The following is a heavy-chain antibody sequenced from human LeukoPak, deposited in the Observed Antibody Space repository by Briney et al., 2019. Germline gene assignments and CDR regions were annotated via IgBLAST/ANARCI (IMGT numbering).Heavy chain of an antibody. D-gene: IGHD1-26*01. CDR3: AREISGSYPTLSAVFDY. Sequence: QSGGSLRLSCAASGFTFSSYWMSWVRQAPGKGLEWVANIKQDGSEKYYVDSVKGRFTISRDNAKNSLYLQMNSLRAEDTAVYYCAREISGSYPTLSAVFDYWGQGTLVTVSS. J-gene: IGHJ4*02. V-gene: IGHV3-7*01. CDR1: GFTFSSYW. CDR2: IKQDGSEK.